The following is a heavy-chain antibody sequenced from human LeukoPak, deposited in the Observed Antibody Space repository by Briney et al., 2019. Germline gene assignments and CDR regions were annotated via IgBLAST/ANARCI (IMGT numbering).Heavy chain of an antibody. Sequence: GGSLRLSCAASGFTFSSYAMSWVRQALGKGLEWVSAISGSGGSTYYADSVKGRFTISRDNSKNTLYLQMNSLRAEDTAVYYCAKDRSPGGYYDSSGYADYWGQGTLVTVSS. V-gene: IGHV3-23*01. CDR1: GFTFSSYA. CDR3: AKDRSPGGYYDSSGYADY. CDR2: ISGSGGST. J-gene: IGHJ4*02. D-gene: IGHD3-22*01.